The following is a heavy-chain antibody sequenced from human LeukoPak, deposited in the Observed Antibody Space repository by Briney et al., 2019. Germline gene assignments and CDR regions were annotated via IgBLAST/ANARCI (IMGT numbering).Heavy chain of an antibody. CDR1: GGSISSYY. J-gene: IGHJ5*02. Sequence: PSETLSLTCTVSGGSISSYYWSWIRQPPGKGLEWIGYIYDSGSTNYNPSLKSRVTISVDTSKNQFSLKLSSVTAADTAVYYCTRGPDDYGDYGGENWFDPWGQGTLVTVSS. CDR3: TRGPDDYGDYGGENWFDP. V-gene: IGHV4-59*01. D-gene: IGHD4-17*01. CDR2: IYDSGST.